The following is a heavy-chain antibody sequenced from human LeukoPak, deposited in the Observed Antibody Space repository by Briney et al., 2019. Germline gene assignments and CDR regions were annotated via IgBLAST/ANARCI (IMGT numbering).Heavy chain of an antibody. CDR2: ISTSGST. Sequence: SETLSLTCTVSGGSINSGSYYWSWIRQPAGKGLEWIGRISTSGSTNYNPSLKSRVTMSVDTSKNQFSLMLSSVTAADTAVYYCTRDSSGYDWFYDYWGQGTLVTVSS. CDR1: GGSINSGSYY. V-gene: IGHV4-61*02. CDR3: TRDSSGYDWFYDY. J-gene: IGHJ4*02. D-gene: IGHD5-12*01.